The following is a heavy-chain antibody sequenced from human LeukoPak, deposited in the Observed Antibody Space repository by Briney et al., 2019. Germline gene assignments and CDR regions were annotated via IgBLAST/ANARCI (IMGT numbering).Heavy chain of an antibody. CDR3: TSDTVDTAVGIDY. V-gene: IGHV3-74*01. D-gene: IGHD5-18*01. CDR2: MNNDGSST. Sequence: PGGSLRLSCAASGFTFSRHWMHWVRQAPGKGLVWVSRMNNDGSSTSYADSVKGRFTISRDNAKNTLYLQMNSLRAEDTAVYYCTSDTVDTAVGIDYWGQGTLVTVSS. J-gene: IGHJ4*02. CDR1: GFTFSRHW.